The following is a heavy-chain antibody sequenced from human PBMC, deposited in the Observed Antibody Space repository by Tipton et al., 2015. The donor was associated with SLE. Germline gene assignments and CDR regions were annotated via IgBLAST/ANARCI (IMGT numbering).Heavy chain of an antibody. V-gene: IGHV4-4*07. CDR1: GGSISFYY. CDR3: ATLGYCSGVSCPYYYYGMDV. CDR2: IYSSGDR. D-gene: IGHD2-15*01. Sequence: TLSLTCTVSGGSISFYYWSWIRQSAGRGLEWIGRIYSSGDRDYNPSLRSRVTMSIDASQNRVSLRLKSVSAADTAVYYCATLGYCSGVSCPYYYYGMDVWGQGTTVTVSS. J-gene: IGHJ6*02.